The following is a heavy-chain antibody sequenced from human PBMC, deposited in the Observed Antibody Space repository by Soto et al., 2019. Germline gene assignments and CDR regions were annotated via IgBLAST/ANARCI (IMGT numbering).Heavy chain of an antibody. D-gene: IGHD2-2*01. J-gene: IGHJ3*02. CDR3: ARAKGYCISTSCYEEGNDAFDI. CDR1: GGTFSSYA. Sequence: QVQLVQSGAEVKKPGSSVKVSCKTSGGTFSSYAISWVRQAPGQRLEWMGGIIPIFGTANYAQKFQGRVTITADESTSTAYMELSSLRSEDTALYYCARAKGYCISTSCYEEGNDAFDIWGQGTMVTVSS. V-gene: IGHV1-69*12. CDR2: IIPIFGTA.